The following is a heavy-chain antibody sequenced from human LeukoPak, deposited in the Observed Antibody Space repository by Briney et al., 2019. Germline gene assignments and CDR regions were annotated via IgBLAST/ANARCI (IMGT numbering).Heavy chain of an antibody. CDR3: ARDLGYCSGGSCYSGFLTVDY. V-gene: IGHV3-21*01. CDR1: GFTFSSYS. J-gene: IGHJ4*02. CDR2: ISSSSSYI. Sequence: PGGSLRLSCAASGFTFSSYSMNWVRQAPGKGLEWVSSISSSSSYIYYADSVKGRFTISRDNAKNSLYLQMNSLRAEDTAVYYCARDLGYCSGGSCYSGFLTVDYWGQGTLVTVSS. D-gene: IGHD2-15*01.